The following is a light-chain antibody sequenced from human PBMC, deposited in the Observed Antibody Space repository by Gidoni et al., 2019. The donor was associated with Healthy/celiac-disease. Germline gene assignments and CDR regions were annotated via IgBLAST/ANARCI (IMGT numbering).Light chain of an antibody. J-gene: IGKJ2*01. CDR1: QSINSY. CDR3: QQSYSTPRT. Sequence: DIQMTQSPSSLSASVGDRVTITCRASQSINSYLNWYQQKPGKAPKLLIYAASSLQSGVPSRFSGSGSGTDFTLTISSLQPEDFATYYCQQSYSTPRTFGQXTKLEIK. V-gene: IGKV1-39*01. CDR2: AAS.